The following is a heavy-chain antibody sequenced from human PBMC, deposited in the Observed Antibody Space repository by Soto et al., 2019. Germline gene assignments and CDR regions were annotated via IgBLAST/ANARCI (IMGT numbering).Heavy chain of an antibody. CDR1: GYTFTGYY. Sequence: ASVKVSCKASGYTFTGYYLHWVRQAPGQGLEWMGWINPNTGGTSYAQNFQGRVTMTRDTSISTAYMELSRLRSDDTAVYYCAKDGLYKWFDPWGQGTLVTVSS. V-gene: IGHV1-2*02. J-gene: IGHJ5*02. CDR3: AKDGLYKWFDP. D-gene: IGHD4-17*01. CDR2: INPNTGGT.